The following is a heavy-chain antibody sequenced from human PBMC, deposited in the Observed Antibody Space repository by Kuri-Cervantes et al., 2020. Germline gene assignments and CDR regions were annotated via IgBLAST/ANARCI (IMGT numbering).Heavy chain of an antibody. CDR2: IYSGGST. J-gene: IGHJ6*02. V-gene: IGHV3-66*01. CDR3: AGPWGYDLWSGYYGAFDV. D-gene: IGHD3-3*01. Sequence: ETLSLTCTVCSGSISSNSHYWGWIRKAPGKGLEWVTVIYSGGSTYDADSVKVRFTISRDNYKITLYLQMNSLRAEDTAVYYCAGPWGYDLWSGYYGAFDVWGQGTTVTVSS. CDR1: SGSISSNSHY.